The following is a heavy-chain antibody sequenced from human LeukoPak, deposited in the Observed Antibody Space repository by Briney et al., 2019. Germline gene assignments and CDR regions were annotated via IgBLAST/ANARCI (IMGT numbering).Heavy chain of an antibody. Sequence: GGSLRLSCAASGFTFSSYSMNWVRQAPGKGLEWVSSISSSSYIYYADSVKGRFTISRDNAKNSLYLQMNSLRAEDTAVYYCARLTAGGRLYFVDWGPGTLVTVSS. V-gene: IGHV3-21*04. D-gene: IGHD6-13*01. CDR2: ISSSSYI. J-gene: IGHJ4*02. CDR1: GFTFSSYS. CDR3: ARLTAGGRLYFVD.